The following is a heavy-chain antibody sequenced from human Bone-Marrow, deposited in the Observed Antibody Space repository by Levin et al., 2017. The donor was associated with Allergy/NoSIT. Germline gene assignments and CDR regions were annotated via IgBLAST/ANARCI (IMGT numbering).Heavy chain of an antibody. CDR1: GFTFSSHG. CDR2: ISADGINQ. D-gene: IGHD5-18*01. Sequence: GESLKISCAASGFTFSSHGMHWVRQAPGNGLEWVAIISADGINQYYADSVKGRFTISRDNSKNTLSLQMNSLRAEDTAVYYCAKEGAYNYGYEVDLWGQGILVTVSS. J-gene: IGHJ5*02. V-gene: IGHV3-30*18. CDR3: AKEGAYNYGYEVDL.